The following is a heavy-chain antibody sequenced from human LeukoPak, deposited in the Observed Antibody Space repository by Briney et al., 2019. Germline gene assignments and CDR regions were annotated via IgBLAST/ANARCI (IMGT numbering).Heavy chain of an antibody. CDR3: ARAQWPWKYFDF. CDR1: GGSISSSSCY. J-gene: IGHJ2*01. D-gene: IGHD6-19*01. V-gene: IGHV4-39*07. Sequence: ASETLSLTCTVSGGSISSSSCYWGWIRQPPGKGLEWIGSIYYSGSTYYNPSLESRVTVSVDTSKNQFSLRLDSVTAADTAVYYCARAQWPWKYFDFWDRGTLSLPP. CDR2: IYYSGST.